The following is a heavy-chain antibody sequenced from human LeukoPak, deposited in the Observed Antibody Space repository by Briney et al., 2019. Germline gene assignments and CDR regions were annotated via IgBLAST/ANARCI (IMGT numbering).Heavy chain of an antibody. V-gene: IGHV7-4-1*02. CDR2: INTNTGNP. J-gene: IGHJ3*02. CDR3: ARDLGGAAIDAFDI. D-gene: IGHD3-16*01. CDR1: GYTFSHYG. Sequence: ASVKVSCKTSGYTFSHYGISWVRQAPGQGLEWMGWINTNTGNPTYAQGFTGRFVFSLDTSVSTAYLQISSLKAEDTAVYYCARDLGGAAIDAFDIWGQGTMVTVSS.